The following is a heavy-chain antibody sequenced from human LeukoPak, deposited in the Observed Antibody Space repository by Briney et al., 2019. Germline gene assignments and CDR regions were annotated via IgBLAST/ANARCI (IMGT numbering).Heavy chain of an antibody. J-gene: IGHJ4*02. D-gene: IGHD3-9*01. Sequence: SETLSLTCTVSGGSISSYYWSWIRQPPGKGLEWIGYVYYSGSTYYNPSLKSRVTISVDTSKKQFSLKLTSVTTADTAVYYCAWGQDLRGSPTIYPFDYWGQGTLVTVSS. CDR1: GGSISSYY. CDR2: VYYSGST. CDR3: AWGQDLRGSPTIYPFDY. V-gene: IGHV4-59*01.